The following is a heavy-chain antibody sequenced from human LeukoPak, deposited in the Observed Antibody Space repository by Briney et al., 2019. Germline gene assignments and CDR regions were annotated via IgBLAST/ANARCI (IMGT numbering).Heavy chain of an antibody. CDR1: GCTFSSYA. D-gene: IGHD3-10*01. CDR2: ISGSGGST. V-gene: IGHV3-23*01. CDR3: AKDDVKITMVRGVPYY. J-gene: IGHJ4*02. Sequence: GGSLRLSCAASGCTFSSYAVSWVRQAPGKGLEWVSAISGSGGSTYYADSVKGRFTISRDNSKNTLYLQMNSPRAEDTAVYYCAKDDVKITMVRGVPYYWGQGTLVTVSS.